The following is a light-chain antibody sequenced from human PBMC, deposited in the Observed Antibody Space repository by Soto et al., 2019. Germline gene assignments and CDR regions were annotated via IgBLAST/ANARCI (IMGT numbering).Light chain of an antibody. V-gene: IGKV3-20*01. CDR3: QQYGSSRWT. Sequence: EIVLTQSPGTLSLSPGERATLSCRASQSVSSSYLAWYQQKPGQAPRLLIYGASSRATGIPDRFSGSGSGTDFTLTISRLEPEDFAMYYCQQYGSSRWTFGQGTKVELK. J-gene: IGKJ1*01. CDR2: GAS. CDR1: QSVSSSY.